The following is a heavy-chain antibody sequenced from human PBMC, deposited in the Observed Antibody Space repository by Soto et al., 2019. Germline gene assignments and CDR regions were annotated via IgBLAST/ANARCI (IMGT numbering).Heavy chain of an antibody. Sequence: SETLSLTCTVSGGSVTNSSYYWGWIRQSPGKGLEWIGSVYYRGRSYSKSSVKSRVTISVDTSKNQFSLNLNSVTASDTAVYFCVSQPTTVITQAYFDYWVPGAMVTVSS. CDR3: VSQPTTVITQAYFDY. J-gene: IGHJ4*02. D-gene: IGHD4-4*01. CDR2: VYYRGRS. CDR1: GGSVTNSSYY. V-gene: IGHV4-39*01.